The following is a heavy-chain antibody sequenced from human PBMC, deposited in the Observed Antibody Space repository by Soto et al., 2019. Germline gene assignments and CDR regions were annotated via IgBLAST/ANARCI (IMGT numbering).Heavy chain of an antibody. Sequence: PSETLSLTCTVSGGSISDYYWSWIRQPPGKGLEWIGSAYYSGNTHYNPSLMSRVTISLDTSNSQFSLKLRSVTAADTAVYYCARGPLVNIETTTSYWFFDLWGRGTQVTVSS. CDR3: ARGPLVNIETTTSYWFFDL. V-gene: IGHV4-59*01. D-gene: IGHD5-12*01. CDR2: AYYSGNT. CDR1: GGSISDYY. J-gene: IGHJ2*01.